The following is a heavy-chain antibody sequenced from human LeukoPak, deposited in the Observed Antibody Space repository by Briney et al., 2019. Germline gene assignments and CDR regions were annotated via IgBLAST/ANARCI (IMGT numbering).Heavy chain of an antibody. J-gene: IGHJ4*02. Sequence: GRSLRLSCAASGFTFSSYGMYWVRQAPGKGLEWVAVISYDGSNKYYADSVKGRFTISRDNSKNTLYLQMNSLRAEDTAVYYCAKAPLYCSGGSCLSAADYWGQGTLVTASS. CDR1: GFTFSSYG. CDR2: ISYDGSNK. V-gene: IGHV3-30*18. CDR3: AKAPLYCSGGSCLSAADY. D-gene: IGHD2-15*01.